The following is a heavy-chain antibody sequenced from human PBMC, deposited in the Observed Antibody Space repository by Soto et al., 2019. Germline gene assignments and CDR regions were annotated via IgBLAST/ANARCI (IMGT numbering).Heavy chain of an antibody. CDR2: IYSGDNT. V-gene: IGHV3-66*01. CDR1: GFTVNSNY. D-gene: IGHD3-22*01. CDR3: ASWSSCYYWDY. Sequence: EVQLMESGGGLVQPGGSLRLSCAVSGFTVNSNYMSWVRQAPGKGLEWVSLIYSGDNTVYADSVKGRFTISRDNSKNTLSLQMNSLRAEDTAVYYCASWSSCYYWDYWGRGTLVTVSS. J-gene: IGHJ4*02.